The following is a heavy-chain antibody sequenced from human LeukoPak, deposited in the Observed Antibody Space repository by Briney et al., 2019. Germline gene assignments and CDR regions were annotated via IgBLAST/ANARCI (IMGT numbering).Heavy chain of an antibody. CDR3: GASRQYVGAFDI. D-gene: IGHD3-16*01. CDR1: GFTFSSYE. CDR2: ISSRSGTI. Sequence: GGSLRLSCAASGFTFSSYELYWVRQAPGKGLEWISYISSRSGTIKYADSVRGRFTISRADARESLFLQMNSLRAEDTAIYYCGASRQYVGAFDIWGQGTLVTVSS. V-gene: IGHV3-48*03. J-gene: IGHJ3*02.